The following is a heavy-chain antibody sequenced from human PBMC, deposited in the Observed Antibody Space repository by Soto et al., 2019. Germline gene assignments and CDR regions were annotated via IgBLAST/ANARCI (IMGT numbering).Heavy chain of an antibody. CDR1: GYAFTWFN. CDR3: TMNYYDSRGDRDAFDI. Sequence: KVSCKASGYAFTWFNMHWVRQASGKGLEWVGRIRSKANSYATAYAASVKGRFTISRDDSKNTAYLQMNSLKTEDTAVYYCTMNYYDSRGDRDAFDIWGQGTMVTVSS. D-gene: IGHD3-22*01. CDR2: IRSKANSYAT. V-gene: IGHV3-73*01. J-gene: IGHJ3*02.